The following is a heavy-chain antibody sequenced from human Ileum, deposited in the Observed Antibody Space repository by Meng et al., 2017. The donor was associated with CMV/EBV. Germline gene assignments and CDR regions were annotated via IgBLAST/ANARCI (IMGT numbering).Heavy chain of an antibody. CDR3: GRHTLIAGNFYGVDV. CDR2: IYAGGTT. J-gene: IGHJ6*02. V-gene: IGHV3-66*02. Sequence: GESLKISCSASGFSVNNNYLSWVRQAPGKGLEWVSIIYAGGTTSYADSVKGRFTISRDNSNNALSLQMSSLGPDDAAVYYCGRHTLIAGNFYGVDVWGQGATVTVSS. CDR1: GFSVNNNY. D-gene: IGHD2/OR15-2a*01.